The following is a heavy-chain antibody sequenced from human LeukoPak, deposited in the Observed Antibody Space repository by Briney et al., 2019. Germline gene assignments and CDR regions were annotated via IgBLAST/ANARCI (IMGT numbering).Heavy chain of an antibody. D-gene: IGHD5-12*01. J-gene: IGHJ3*02. V-gene: IGHV4-39*01. CDR1: GDSISSSSYC. Sequence: SSETLSLTCTVSGDSISSSSYCWDWIRQPPGKGLEWIGNIYNSANTHYNPSLKTRITMSVDTSKNQFSLKLNSVTAADTGIYYCARYSRSAYTGYENAFDIWGQGTMVTVSS. CDR2: IYNSANT. CDR3: ARYSRSAYTGYENAFDI.